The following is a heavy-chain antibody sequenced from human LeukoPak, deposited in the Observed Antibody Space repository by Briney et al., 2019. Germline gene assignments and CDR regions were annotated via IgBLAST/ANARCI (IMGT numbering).Heavy chain of an antibody. J-gene: IGHJ4*02. V-gene: IGHV3-74*01. CDR3: VRGQLWSYYHDY. CDR2: IKGDERST. D-gene: IGHD2-21*01. CDR1: GFTFRTYA. Sequence: GGSLRLSCAASGFTFRTYAMSWVRQAPGKGLVWVSRIKGDERSTNYADSVKGRFTISRDNAKNTVYLEMNSLRAEDTAVYYCVRGQLWSYYHDYWGQGTLVTVSS.